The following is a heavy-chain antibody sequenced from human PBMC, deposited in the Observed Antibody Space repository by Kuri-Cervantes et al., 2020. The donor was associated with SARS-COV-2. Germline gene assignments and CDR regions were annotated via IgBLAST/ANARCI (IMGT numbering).Heavy chain of an antibody. Sequence: AVKDSFMGYGYTVSSYGIAWVRQAPGQGLEWMAWIRVSNGNTNSAQKFQARVAMTTDTSTNTVFMELRSLRSDDTAVYYGARSSYGRYSDGFDIWGQGTLVTVSS. CDR2: IRVSNGNT. CDR1: GYTVSSYG. D-gene: IGHD1-1*01. CDR3: ARSSYGRYSDGFDI. V-gene: IGHV1-18*04. J-gene: IGHJ3*02.